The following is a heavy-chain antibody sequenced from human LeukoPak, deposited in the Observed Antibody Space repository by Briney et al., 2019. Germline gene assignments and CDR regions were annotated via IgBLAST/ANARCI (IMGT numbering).Heavy chain of an antibody. V-gene: IGHV4-38-2*02. CDR1: GYSISSGYY. D-gene: IGHD3-10*01. Sequence: SETLSLTCAVSGYSISSGYYWGWIRQPPGKGLEWIGSIYHSGSTYYNPSLKSRVTISVDTSKNQFSLKLSSVTAADTAVYYRARDQWFGDQYYYGMDVWGKGTTVTVSS. CDR3: ARDQWFGDQYYYGMDV. J-gene: IGHJ6*04. CDR2: IYHSGST.